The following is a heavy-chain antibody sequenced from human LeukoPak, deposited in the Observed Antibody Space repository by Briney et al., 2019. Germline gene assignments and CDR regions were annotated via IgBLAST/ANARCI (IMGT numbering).Heavy chain of an antibody. CDR1: VGTFSIYA. CDR2: ISGHNGDT. D-gene: IGHD3-3*01. J-gene: IGHJ6*02. CDR3: ARDGEPLESLYYYGMDV. Sequence: ASVKVSCKPSVGTFSIYAISWVRQAPGQGREWMGWISGHNGDTDYAQTSQHRVTMTTDTSTSTASMELRSLTSADTAVYYCARDGEPLESLYYYGMDVWGQGTTVIVSS. V-gene: IGHV1-18*01.